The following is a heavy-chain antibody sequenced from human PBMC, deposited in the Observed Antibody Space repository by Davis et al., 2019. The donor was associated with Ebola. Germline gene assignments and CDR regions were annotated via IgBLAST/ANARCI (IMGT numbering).Heavy chain of an antibody. CDR1: GGFFSGYY. CDR2: IYYSGST. J-gene: IGHJ2*01. Sequence: SETLSLTCAVYGGFFSGYYWSWIRQPPGKGLEWIGYIYYSGSTNYNPSLKSRVTISVDSSKNQFSLKLSSVTAADTAVYYCASLGPYWYFDLWGRGTLVTVSS. V-gene: IGHV4-59*08. CDR3: ASLGPYWYFDL. D-gene: IGHD7-27*01.